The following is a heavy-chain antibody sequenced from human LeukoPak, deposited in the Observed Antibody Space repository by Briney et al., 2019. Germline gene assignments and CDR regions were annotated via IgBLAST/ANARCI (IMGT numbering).Heavy chain of an antibody. D-gene: IGHD5-18*01. V-gene: IGHV1-69*04. CDR1: GGTFSSYA. Sequence: PVRVSCKASGGTFSSYAISWVRQAPGQGLEWMGRIIPILGIANYAQKFQGRVTITADKSTSTAYMELSSLRSEDTAVYYCARVEAPGYSYGQYYFDYWGQGTLVTVSS. J-gene: IGHJ4*02. CDR3: ARVEAPGYSYGQYYFDY. CDR2: IIPILGIA.